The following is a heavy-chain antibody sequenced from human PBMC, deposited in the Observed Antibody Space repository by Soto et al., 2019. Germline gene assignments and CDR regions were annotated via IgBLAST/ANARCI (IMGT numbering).Heavy chain of an antibody. CDR1: GGSISSSSYY. Sequence: SETLSLTCTVSGGSISSSSYYWGWIRQPPGKGLEWIGSIYYSGSTYYNPSLKSRVTISVDTSKNQFSLKLSSVTAADTAVYYCASPDCTNGVCNAFDIWGQGTMVTVSS. CDR3: ASPDCTNGVCNAFDI. CDR2: IYYSGST. D-gene: IGHD2-8*01. J-gene: IGHJ3*02. V-gene: IGHV4-39*01.